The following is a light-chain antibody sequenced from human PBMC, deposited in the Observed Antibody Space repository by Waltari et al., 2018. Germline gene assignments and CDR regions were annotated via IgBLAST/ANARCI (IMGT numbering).Light chain of an antibody. J-gene: IGKJ2*01. CDR3: QQYDSYEYT. CDR1: QSITNW. Sequence: DIQMTQSPSTLSASVGDRVTITCRDSQSITNWLAWYQQRPGQAPKLLIFRASLLERGVPSRFSGSGHGTEFTLTISGLQPDDFGTYYCQQYDSYEYTFGQGTYLDIK. CDR2: RAS. V-gene: IGKV1-5*03.